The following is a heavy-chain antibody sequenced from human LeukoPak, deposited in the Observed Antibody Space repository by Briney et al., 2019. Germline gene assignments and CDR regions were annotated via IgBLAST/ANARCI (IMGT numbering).Heavy chain of an antibody. CDR2: MSYSGST. V-gene: IGHV4-39*01. CDR1: GGSLSSSSYF. Sequence: SETLSLTCTVSGGSLSSSSYFWGWIRQPPGKGLEWIGSMSYSGSTYDNVSLKSRITISLDTSKNQFSLRLSSVTATDTAVYYCARLEQELDVIDSWGQGTLVTVSS. D-gene: IGHD6-13*01. CDR3: ARLEQELDVIDS. J-gene: IGHJ4*02.